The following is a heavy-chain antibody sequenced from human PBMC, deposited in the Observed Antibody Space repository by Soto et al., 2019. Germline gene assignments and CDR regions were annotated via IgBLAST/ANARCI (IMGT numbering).Heavy chain of an antibody. Sequence: TGGSLRLSCAASGFTFSSYAMSWVRQAPGKGLEWVSAISGSGGSTYYADSVKGRFTISRDNSKNTLYLQVNSLRAEDTAVYYCAKDFGEVVPASFDPWGQGTLVTVSS. J-gene: IGHJ5*02. CDR1: GFTFSSYA. D-gene: IGHD2-2*01. CDR3: AKDFGEVVPASFDP. V-gene: IGHV3-23*01. CDR2: ISGSGGST.